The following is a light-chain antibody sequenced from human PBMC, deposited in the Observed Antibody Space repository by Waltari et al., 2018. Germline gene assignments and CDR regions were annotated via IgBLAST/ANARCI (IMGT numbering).Light chain of an antibody. CDR1: QSVRGS. CDR3: QHYVRLPAT. Sequence: EIVLTQSPGTLSLSPGERATLSCRARQSVRGSLAWYQQKAGQAPRLLIYGVSSRATGIPERFSGSGSGTDFSLTISRLEPEAFAVYYCQHYVRLPATFGQGTTVEIK. V-gene: IGKV3-20*01. CDR2: GVS. J-gene: IGKJ1*01.